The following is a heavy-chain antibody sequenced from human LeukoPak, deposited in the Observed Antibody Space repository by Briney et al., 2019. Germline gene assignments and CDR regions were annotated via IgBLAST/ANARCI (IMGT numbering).Heavy chain of an antibody. CDR2: IYYSGNT. J-gene: IGHJ3*02. Sequence: PSETLSLTCTVSGGSISNYYWSWIRQPPGKGLEWIGYIYYSGNTNYNPSLKSRVTISVDTSKNHFSLKLSSVTAADTAVYYCARTGWLDEAFDIWGQGTMVTVSS. V-gene: IGHV4-59*08. CDR3: ARTGWLDEAFDI. CDR1: GGSISNYY. D-gene: IGHD5-24*01.